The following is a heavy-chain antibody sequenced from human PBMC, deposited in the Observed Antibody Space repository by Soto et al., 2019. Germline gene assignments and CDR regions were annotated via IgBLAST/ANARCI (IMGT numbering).Heavy chain of an antibody. CDR3: TTDPYYDSSGYYY. J-gene: IGHJ4*02. CDR1: GFTFSNAW. V-gene: IGHV3-15*07. CDR2: IKSKTDGGTT. Sequence: GGSLRLSCAASGFTFSNAWMNWVRQAPGKGLEWVGRIKSKTDGGTTDYAAPVKGRFTISRDDSKNTLYLQMNSLKTEDTAVYYCTTDPYYDSSGYYYWGQGTLVTVSS. D-gene: IGHD3-22*01.